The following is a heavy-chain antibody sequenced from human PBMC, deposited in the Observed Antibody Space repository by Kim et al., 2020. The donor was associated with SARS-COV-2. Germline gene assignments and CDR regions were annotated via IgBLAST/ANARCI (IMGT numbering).Heavy chain of an antibody. Sequence: GGSLRLSCAASGFTFSSYAMSWVRQAPGKGLEWVSAISGSGGSTYYADAVKGRFNISRDNSKNTLYLQMKRLRAEDTAVYYCAKDLSGRYCRSTRCYFFHAFDIWGQGTMVTVSS. CDR1: GFTFSSYA. V-gene: IGHV3-23*01. CDR2: ISGSGGST. D-gene: IGHD2-2*01. CDR3: AKDLSGRYCRSTRCYFFHAFDI. J-gene: IGHJ3*02.